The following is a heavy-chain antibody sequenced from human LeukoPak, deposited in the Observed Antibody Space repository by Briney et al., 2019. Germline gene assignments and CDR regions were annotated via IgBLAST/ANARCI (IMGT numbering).Heavy chain of an antibody. CDR1: GYTFTSYG. Sequence: GASVKVSCTASGYTFTSYGISWVRQAPGQGLEWMGWISAYNGNTNYAQKLQGRVTMTTDTSTSTAYMELRSLRSDDTAVYYCARLAIYGDYDWGGFDYWGQGTLVTISS. CDR2: ISAYNGNT. CDR3: ARLAIYGDYDWGGFDY. D-gene: IGHD4-17*01. J-gene: IGHJ4*02. V-gene: IGHV1-18*01.